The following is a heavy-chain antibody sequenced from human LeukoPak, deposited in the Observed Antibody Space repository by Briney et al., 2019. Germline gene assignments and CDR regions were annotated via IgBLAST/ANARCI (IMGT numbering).Heavy chain of an antibody. Sequence: PSETLSLTCTVSGGSISSYYWSWIRQPAGKGLEWIGRIYTSGSTNYNPSLKSRVTMSVDTSKNQFSLKLSSVTAADTAVYYCARHEAYYDSSGYPLKDYFDYWGQVTLVTVSS. CDR3: ARHEAYYDSSGYPLKDYFDY. V-gene: IGHV4-4*07. D-gene: IGHD3-22*01. CDR1: GGSISSYY. CDR2: IYTSGST. J-gene: IGHJ4*02.